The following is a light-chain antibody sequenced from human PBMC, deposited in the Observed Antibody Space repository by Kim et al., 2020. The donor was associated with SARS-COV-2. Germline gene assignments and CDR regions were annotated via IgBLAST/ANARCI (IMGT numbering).Light chain of an antibody. CDR1: EDISTY. CDR2: AAS. V-gene: IGKV1-8*01. J-gene: IGKJ1*01. Sequence: AIRMTQSPSSFSASTGDRVTITCRASEDISTYLAWYQQKPGQAPKFLMYAASTLQRGVPSRFSGSGSGTDFTLTISCLQSEDFATYYCQQYYGYPRTFGQGTKVDI. CDR3: QQYYGYPRT.